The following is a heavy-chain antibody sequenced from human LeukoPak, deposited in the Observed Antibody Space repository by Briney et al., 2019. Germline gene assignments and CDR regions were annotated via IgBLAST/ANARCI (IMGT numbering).Heavy chain of an antibody. D-gene: IGHD4-17*01. CDR3: ARDPSGDYIGAFDM. V-gene: IGHV3-23*01. J-gene: IGHJ3*02. CDR2: IRGSGGGT. CDR1: GFIFSNYA. Sequence: GGSLRLSCAASGFIFSNYALMWLRQSPGKGLEWVSAIRGSGGGTFYADSVKGRFTISRDNSKNTLYLQMNGLRAEDTAVYYCARDPSGDYIGAFDMWGRGHWSPSLQ.